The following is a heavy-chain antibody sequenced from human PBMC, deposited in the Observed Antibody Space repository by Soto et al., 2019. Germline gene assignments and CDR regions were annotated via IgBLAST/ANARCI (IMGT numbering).Heavy chain of an antibody. V-gene: IGHV1-2*02. J-gene: IGHJ5*02. CDR2: INPNSGGT. CDR1: GYTFSGNY. CDR3: ARAPYCSGGSCYDWFDP. D-gene: IGHD2-15*01. Sequence: GASVKVSCKASGYTFSGNYMHWARQAPGQGLEWMGWINPNSGGTNYAQKFQGRVTMTRDTSISTAYMELSRLRSDDTAVYYCARAPYCSGGSCYDWFDPWGQGTLVTVSS.